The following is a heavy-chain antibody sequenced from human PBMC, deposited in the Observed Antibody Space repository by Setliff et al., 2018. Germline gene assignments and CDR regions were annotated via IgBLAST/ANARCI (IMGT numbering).Heavy chain of an antibody. J-gene: IGHJ4*01. CDR1: GGSFSGYY. CDR2: INHSGST. V-gene: IGHV4-34*01. D-gene: IGHD1-26*01. CDR3: ARGPGYSGSYYVNY. Sequence: LSLTCAVYGGSFSGYYWSWIRQPPGKGLEWIGEINHSGSTNYNPSLKSRVTISVDTSKNQFSLNLSSVTAADTAVYYCARGPGYSGSYYVNYWGQGTLVTVSS.